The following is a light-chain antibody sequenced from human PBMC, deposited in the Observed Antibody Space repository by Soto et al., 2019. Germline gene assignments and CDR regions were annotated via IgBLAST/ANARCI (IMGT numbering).Light chain of an antibody. CDR1: QSVTSTY. CDR2: GAS. V-gene: IGKV3-20*01. J-gene: IGKJ1*01. CDR3: QQYGSLSWT. Sequence: EIVMTQSPATVSVSPGERTTLSCRASQSVTSTYLAWYQQRPGQSPRLLIYGASTRASGIPDRFSGSGSGTDFTLTISRLEPEDFAVYYCQQYGSLSWTFGQGTKVDIK.